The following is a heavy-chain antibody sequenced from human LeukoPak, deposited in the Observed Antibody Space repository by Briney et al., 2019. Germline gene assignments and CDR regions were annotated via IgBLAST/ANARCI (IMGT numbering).Heavy chain of an antibody. V-gene: IGHV3-7*01. CDR2: IKHDGSER. D-gene: IGHD3/OR15-3a*01. Sequence: GGSLRLSCAAPGFTFSTYWMSWVRQAPGKGLEWVANIKHDGSERDYVDSVKGRFTISRDNAKNSLSLHMNSLRAEDTAVYYCAREDYDLLTGYYGDAFDIWGQGTMVTVSS. CDR1: GFTFSTYW. CDR3: AREDYDLLTGYYGDAFDI. J-gene: IGHJ3*02.